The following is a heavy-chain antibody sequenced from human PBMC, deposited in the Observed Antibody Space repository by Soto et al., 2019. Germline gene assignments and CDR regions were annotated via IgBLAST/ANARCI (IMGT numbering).Heavy chain of an antibody. D-gene: IGHD6-13*01. CDR1: GGSISSSSYY. J-gene: IGHJ6*02. CDR2: IYYSGST. CDR3: ARHLSVAAAAPSPYYYYYGMDV. V-gene: IGHV4-39*01. Sequence: PSETLSLTCTVSGGSISSSSYYWGWIRQPPGKGLEWIGSIYYSGSTYYNPSLKSRVTISVDTSKNQFSLKLSSVTAADTAVYYCARHLSVAAAAPSPYYYYYGMDVWGQGTTVTSP.